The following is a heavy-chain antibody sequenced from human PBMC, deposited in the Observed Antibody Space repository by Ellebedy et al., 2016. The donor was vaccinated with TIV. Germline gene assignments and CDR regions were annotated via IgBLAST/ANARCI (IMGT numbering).Heavy chain of an antibody. D-gene: IGHD6-19*01. V-gene: IGHV4-61*05. CDR2: IFHTGST. Sequence: MPSETLSLTCTVSGDSISSSSSYYWTWIRQPPGKGLEWIGYIFHTGSTNYNSSLKSRVTISVDPSRNQFSLKLTSVTAADTAVYYCARRSSYWSALDFWGQGTLATVSS. CDR1: GDSISSSSSYY. J-gene: IGHJ4*02. CDR3: ARRSSYWSALDF.